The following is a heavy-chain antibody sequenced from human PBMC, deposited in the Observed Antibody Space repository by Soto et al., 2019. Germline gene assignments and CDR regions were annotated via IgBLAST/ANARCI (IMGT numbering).Heavy chain of an antibody. D-gene: IGHD4-17*01. V-gene: IGHV3-30*03. CDR2: ISYDGSNK. CDR3: ARVLAGSYGDYVPSPVYFDY. J-gene: IGHJ4*02. CDR1: GFTFNIYG. Sequence: QVQLVESGGGVVQPGRSLRLSCAASGFTFNIYGMHWVRQAPGKGLEWVAVISYDGSNKYYTGSVRGRFTISRDDSKNTLYLQMNSLGAEDTAVYYCARVLAGSYGDYVPSPVYFDYWGKGTLVTVSS.